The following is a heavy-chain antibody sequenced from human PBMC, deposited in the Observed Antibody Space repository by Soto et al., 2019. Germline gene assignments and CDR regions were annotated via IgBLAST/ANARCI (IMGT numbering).Heavy chain of an antibody. J-gene: IGHJ6*03. V-gene: IGHV3-74*01. CDR2: INSDGSST. Sequence: EVQLVESGGGLVQPGGSLRLSCAASGFTFSSYWMHWVRQAPGKGLVWVSRINSDGSSTSYADSVKGRFTISRDNAKNAMDLQMTMQRAEDTAVYYCARDPDGSYMDVWGKGTPVTVSS. CDR1: GFTFSSYW. CDR3: ARDPDGSYMDV.